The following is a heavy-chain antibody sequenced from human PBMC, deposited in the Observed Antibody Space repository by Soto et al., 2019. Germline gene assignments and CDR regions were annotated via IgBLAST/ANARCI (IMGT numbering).Heavy chain of an antibody. Sequence: SETLSLTCAVSGGSISSSNWWSCVRQPPGKGVEWIGEIYHSGSTNYNPSLKSRVTISVDKSKNQFSLKLSSVTAADTAVYYCARDISGRYPGYYYYYGMDVWGQGTTVTVSS. CDR2: IYHSGST. CDR3: ARDISGRYPGYYYYYGMDV. CDR1: GGSISSSNW. J-gene: IGHJ6*02. D-gene: IGHD3-10*01. V-gene: IGHV4-4*02.